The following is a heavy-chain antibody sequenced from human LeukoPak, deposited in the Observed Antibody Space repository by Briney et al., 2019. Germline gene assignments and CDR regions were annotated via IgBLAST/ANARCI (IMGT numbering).Heavy chain of an antibody. CDR1: GFTFSSYA. Sequence: GGSLRLSCAASGFTFSSYAMSWVRQAPGKGLEWVSAISGSGGSTYYADSVKGRFTISRDNSKNTLYLQMNSLRAEDTAVYYCAKESRDIVVVPAAPFDYWGQGALVTVSS. CDR2: ISGSGGST. J-gene: IGHJ4*02. CDR3: AKESRDIVVVPAAPFDY. D-gene: IGHD2-2*01. V-gene: IGHV3-23*01.